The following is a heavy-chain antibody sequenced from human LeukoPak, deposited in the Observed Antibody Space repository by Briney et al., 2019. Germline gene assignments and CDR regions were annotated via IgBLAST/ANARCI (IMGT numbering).Heavy chain of an antibody. V-gene: IGHV3-30*01. J-gene: IGHJ4*02. CDR1: GFTFSSYA. CDR2: ISYDGSNK. CDR3: ASESAGFGLIVVVPAAIDY. D-gene: IGHD2-2*02. Sequence: PGRSLRLSCAASGFTFSSYAMHWVRQAPGKGLEWVAVISYDGSNKYYADSVKGRFTISRDNSKNTLYLQMNSLRAEDTAVYYCASESAGFGLIVVVPAAIDYWGQRTLVTVSS.